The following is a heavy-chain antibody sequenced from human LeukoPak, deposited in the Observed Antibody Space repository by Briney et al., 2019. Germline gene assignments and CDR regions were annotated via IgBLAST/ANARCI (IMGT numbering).Heavy chain of an antibody. Sequence: GGSVRLSCAASGFTFSTYGMHWVRQAPDKGLEWVAFIRYDGSNKYYADSVKGRFTISRDNSKNTVYLRMNSLRAEDTAVYYCAKDMGSSWYRAFSPDPLDYWGQGTLVTVSS. CDR3: AKDMGSSWYRAFSPDPLDY. D-gene: IGHD6-13*01. CDR1: GFTFSTYG. V-gene: IGHV3-30*02. CDR2: IRYDGSNK. J-gene: IGHJ4*02.